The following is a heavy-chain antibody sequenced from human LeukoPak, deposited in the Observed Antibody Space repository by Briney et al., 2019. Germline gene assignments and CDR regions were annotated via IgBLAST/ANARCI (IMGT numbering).Heavy chain of an antibody. CDR3: ARDADSSSWYLTD. D-gene: IGHD6-13*01. J-gene: IGHJ4*02. CDR2: IYSGGTT. Sequence: GGSLRLSCAVSGFTVSNNYMSWVRQAPGKGLEWVSLIYSGGTTNYADSVKGRFTISRDNSKNTLYLQMNSLRAEDTAVYYCARDADSSSWYLTDWGQGTLVTVSS. CDR1: GFTVSNNY. V-gene: IGHV3-53*01.